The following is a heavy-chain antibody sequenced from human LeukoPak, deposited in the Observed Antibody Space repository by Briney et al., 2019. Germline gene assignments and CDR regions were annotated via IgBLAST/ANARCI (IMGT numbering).Heavy chain of an antibody. CDR1: GYTFTGYY. D-gene: IGHD6-6*01. CDR3: ARASIAARYNWFDP. J-gene: IGHJ5*02. V-gene: IGHV1-2*02. CDR2: INPNSGGT. Sequence: ASVQVSCKTSGYTFTGYYMHWVRQAPGQGLEWMGWINPNSGGTNYAQKFQGRVTMTRDTSISTVYMELSSLRSEDTAVYYCARASIAARYNWFDPWGQGTLVTVSS.